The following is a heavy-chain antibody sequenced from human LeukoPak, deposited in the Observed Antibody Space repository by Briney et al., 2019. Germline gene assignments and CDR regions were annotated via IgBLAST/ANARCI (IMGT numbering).Heavy chain of an antibody. Sequence: PSETLSLTCTVSGGSISNFYWSWIRQPPGKGLEWIGYTHNSGSTFYNPSLKSRFTISVDTSKNQFSLKVRSVTAADTAVYYCAREGHDFWSGSRGWFDPWGQGTLVTVSS. CDR1: GGSISNFY. CDR3: AREGHDFWSGSRGWFDP. CDR2: THNSGST. D-gene: IGHD3-3*01. J-gene: IGHJ5*02. V-gene: IGHV4-4*09.